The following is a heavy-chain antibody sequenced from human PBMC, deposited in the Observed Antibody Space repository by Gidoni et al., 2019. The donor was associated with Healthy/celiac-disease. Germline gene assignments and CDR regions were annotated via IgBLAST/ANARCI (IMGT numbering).Heavy chain of an antibody. Sequence: EVQLVESGGGLVQPGGSLRLSCAASGFTFSSYWMHWVRQARGKGLLWVSRINSDGSSTSYADSVKGRFTISRDNAKNTLYLQMNSLRAEDTAVYYCARVPYCSSTSCYPGPIDYWGQGTLVTVSS. J-gene: IGHJ4*02. V-gene: IGHV3-74*01. D-gene: IGHD2-2*01. CDR1: GFTFSSYW. CDR3: ARVPYCSSTSCYPGPIDY. CDR2: INSDGSST.